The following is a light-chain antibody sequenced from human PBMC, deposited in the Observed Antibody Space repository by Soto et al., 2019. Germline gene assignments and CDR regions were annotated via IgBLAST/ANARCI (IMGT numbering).Light chain of an antibody. CDR1: SSDVGGYNY. CDR3: SSYTSSSTLVV. J-gene: IGLJ2*01. V-gene: IGLV2-14*01. Sequence: QSALTQPASVSGSPGQSITISCTGTSSDVGGYNYVSWYQQHPGKAPKVMIYEVSNRPSGVSNRFSGSKSGNTASLTISGLHAEDEADYYCSSYTSSSTLVVFVGGTKLTVL. CDR2: EVS.